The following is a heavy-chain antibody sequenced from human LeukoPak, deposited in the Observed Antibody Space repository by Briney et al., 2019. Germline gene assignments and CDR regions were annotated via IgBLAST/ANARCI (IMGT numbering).Heavy chain of an antibody. J-gene: IGHJ4*02. V-gene: IGHV3-30*18. CDR1: GFTFSSYG. CDR3: AKETHDYGDWGGGPPKPFDS. Sequence: GGSLRLSCAASGFTFSSYGMHWVRQAPGKGLEWVAVISYDGSNKYYADSVKGRFTISRDNSKNTLYLQMNSLRAEDTVFYYWAKETHDYGDWGGGPPKPFDSWGQGTLVTASS. D-gene: IGHD4-17*01. CDR2: ISYDGSNK.